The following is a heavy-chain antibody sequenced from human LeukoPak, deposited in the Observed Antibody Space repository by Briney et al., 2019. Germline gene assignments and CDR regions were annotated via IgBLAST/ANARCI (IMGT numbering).Heavy chain of an antibody. CDR1: GFTFSSFG. CDR3: ARDQAGILDY. CDR2: IWYDGSNK. J-gene: IGHJ4*02. D-gene: IGHD1-14*01. V-gene: IGHV3-33*01. Sequence: GGFLRLSCAASGFTFSSFGMPWVRQAPGKGLEWVAVIWYDGSNKYYGDSVKGRFTISRDNSKNTLYLQMNSLRADDTAVYYCARDQAGILDYWGQGTLVTVSS.